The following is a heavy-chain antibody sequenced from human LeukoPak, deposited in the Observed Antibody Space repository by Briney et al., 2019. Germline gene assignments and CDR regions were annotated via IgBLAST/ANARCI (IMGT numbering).Heavy chain of an antibody. CDR1: GGSISSYY. V-gene: IGHV4-4*07. D-gene: IGHD4-11*01. CDR2: GFASGST. J-gene: IGHJ4*02. Sequence: SETLSLTCTVSGGSISSYYWSWIRQPAGKGLEWIGRGFASGSTIYNPSLKSRVTISVDESKNQFSLELKSVTAADTAVYYCARHDYSNYVRHWGQGTLITVSS. CDR3: ARHDYSNYVRH.